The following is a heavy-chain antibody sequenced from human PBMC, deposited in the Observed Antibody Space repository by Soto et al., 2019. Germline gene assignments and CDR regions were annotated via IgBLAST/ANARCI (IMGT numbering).Heavy chain of an antibody. J-gene: IGHJ5*02. CDR1: GYSFTNYW. Sequence: GESLKISCKGSGYSFTNYWIAWVRQMPGEGLEWMGIIYPGDSDTTYSPSFQGQVTISADKSISTAYLQWSSLKASDTAMYYCARHFSPPAKWFGDEGWFDPWGQGTLVTVSS. CDR2: IYPGDSDT. D-gene: IGHD3-10*01. V-gene: IGHV5-51*01. CDR3: ARHFSPPAKWFGDEGWFDP.